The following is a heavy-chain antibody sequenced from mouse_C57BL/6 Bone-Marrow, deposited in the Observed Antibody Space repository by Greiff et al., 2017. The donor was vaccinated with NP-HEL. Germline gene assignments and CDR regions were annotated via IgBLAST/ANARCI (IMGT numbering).Heavy chain of an antibody. D-gene: IGHD2-2*01. CDR2: IRSKSNNYAT. V-gene: IGHV10-1*01. CDR3: VRHWGYDVFDY. Sequence: EVQGVESGGGLVQPKGSLKLSCAASGFSFNTYAMNWVRQAPGKGLEWVARIRSKSNNYATYYADSVKDRFTISRDDSESMLYLQMNNLKTEDTAMYYCVRHWGYDVFDYWGQGTTLTVSS. J-gene: IGHJ2*01. CDR1: GFSFNTYA.